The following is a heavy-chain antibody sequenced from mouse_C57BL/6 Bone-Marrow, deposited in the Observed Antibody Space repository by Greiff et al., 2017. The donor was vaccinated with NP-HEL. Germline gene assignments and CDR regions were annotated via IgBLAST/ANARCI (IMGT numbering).Heavy chain of an antibody. CDR2: IDPENGDT. CDR1: GFNIKDDY. D-gene: IGHD1-1*01. J-gene: IGHJ4*01. CDR3: TATTVVAKGDYYAMDY. V-gene: IGHV14-4*01. Sequence: VQLQQSGAELVRPVASVKLSCTASGFNIKDDYMHWVKQRPEQGLEWIGWIDPENGDTEYASKFQGKATITADTSSNTAYLQLSSLTSEDTAVYYCTATTVVAKGDYYAMDYWGQGTSVTVSS.